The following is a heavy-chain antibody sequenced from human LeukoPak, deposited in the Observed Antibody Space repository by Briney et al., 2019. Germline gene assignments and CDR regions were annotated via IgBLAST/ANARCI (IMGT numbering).Heavy chain of an antibody. J-gene: IGHJ4*02. D-gene: IGHD1-26*01. V-gene: IGHV4-34*01. CDR2: IYYSGST. Sequence: PSETLSLTCAVYGGSFSGYYWGWIRQPPGKGLEYISNIYYSGSTYYSPSPRSRVTISVDTSKNQFSLKVNSVTAADTAVYYCARQDKRTSRDSGSYLAFDSWGQGTLVTVPS. CDR1: GGSFSGYY. CDR3: ARQDKRTSRDSGSYLAFDS.